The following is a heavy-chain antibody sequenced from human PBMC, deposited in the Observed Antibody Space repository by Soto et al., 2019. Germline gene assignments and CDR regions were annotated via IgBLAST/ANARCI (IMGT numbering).Heavy chain of an antibody. CDR1: GGSFSGYY. V-gene: IGHV4-34*01. D-gene: IGHD5-18*01. J-gene: IGHJ6*02. CDR2: INHSGST. CDR3: ARGVGRGYSYGLNVYYYYYGMDV. Sequence: PSETLSLTCAVYGGSFSGYYWSWIRQPPGKGLGWIGEINHSGSTNYNPSLKSRVTISVDTSKNQFSLKLSSVTAADTAVYYCARGVGRGYSYGLNVYYYYYGMDVWGQGTTVTVSS.